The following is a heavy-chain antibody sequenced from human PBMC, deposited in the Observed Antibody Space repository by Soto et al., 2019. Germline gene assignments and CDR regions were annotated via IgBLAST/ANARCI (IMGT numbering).Heavy chain of an antibody. D-gene: IGHD3-3*01. J-gene: IGHJ6*02. CDR2: ISAYNGNT. CDR3: AIVRFLEWLPRFYYYYGMDV. V-gene: IGHV1-18*04. CDR1: GYTFTSYG. Sequence: ASVKVSCKASGYTFTSYGISWVRQAPGQGLEWMGWISAYNGNTNYAPKLQGRVTMTTDTSTSTAYMELRSLRSDDTAVYYCAIVRFLEWLPRFYYYYGMDVWGQGTTVTVSS.